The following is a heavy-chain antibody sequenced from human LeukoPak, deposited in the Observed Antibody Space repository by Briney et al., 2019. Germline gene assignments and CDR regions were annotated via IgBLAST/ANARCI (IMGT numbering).Heavy chain of an antibody. CDR3: ARDYPDYYYYYMDV. CDR1: GGSISSYY. V-gene: IGHV4-4*07. D-gene: IGHD3-16*02. J-gene: IGHJ6*03. Sequence: SETLSLTCTVSGGSISSYYWRWIRQPAGKGLEWIGRIYTSGSTNYNPSLKRRVTISVDTSKNQFSLKLSSVTAADTAVYYCARDYPDYYYYYMDVWGKGTTVTVSS. CDR2: IYTSGST.